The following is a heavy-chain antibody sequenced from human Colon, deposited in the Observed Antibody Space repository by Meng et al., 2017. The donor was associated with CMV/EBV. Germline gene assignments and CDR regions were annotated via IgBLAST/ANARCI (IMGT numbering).Heavy chain of an antibody. CDR3: AIPPPIGAAFDY. V-gene: IGHV3-66*01. J-gene: IGHJ4*02. Sequence: EGQLVVSAGDVVQLWGSLRLVCDVFGFTVGRNFMSWVRQATGKGLEWVSVIYGGGDTDYVDYVTGRFTISRDNSKNMLYLQMHSLRVEDTALYYCAIPPPIGAAFDYWGRGTLVTVSS. CDR1: GFTVGRNF. CDR2: IYGGGDT. D-gene: IGHD6-13*01.